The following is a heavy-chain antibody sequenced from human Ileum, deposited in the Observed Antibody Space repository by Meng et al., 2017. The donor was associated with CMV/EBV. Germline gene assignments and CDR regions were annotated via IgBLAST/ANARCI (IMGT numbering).Heavy chain of an antibody. Sequence: QGQLQEPGPELVNPSQTLSLTCSVSGDSIDSGDYSWNWVRQPPGKGLEWIGYIYYNGNAYYNPSLKSQVTISVDTSKNQFSLRLKSVTAADSAVYFCARGGIFRGLDYWGQGTLVTVSS. V-gene: IGHV4-30-4*08. J-gene: IGHJ4*02. CDR2: IYYNGNA. CDR1: GDSIDSGDYS. CDR3: ARGGIFRGLDY. D-gene: IGHD3-10*01.